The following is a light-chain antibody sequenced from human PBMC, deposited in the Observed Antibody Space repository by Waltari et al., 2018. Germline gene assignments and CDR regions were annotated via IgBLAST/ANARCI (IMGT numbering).Light chain of an antibody. CDR2: WAS. J-gene: IGKJ1*01. Sequence: DIVMTPSPDSLAVSLGERATIACKSSQSVFYRSDNKNYLAWYQHKPGQPPKLLFYWASTRESGVPDRFSASGSGTDFTLTINNLQAEDVAVYYCQQYYRSRTFGQGTKVEIK. CDR1: QSVFYRSDNKNY. V-gene: IGKV4-1*01. CDR3: QQYYRSRT.